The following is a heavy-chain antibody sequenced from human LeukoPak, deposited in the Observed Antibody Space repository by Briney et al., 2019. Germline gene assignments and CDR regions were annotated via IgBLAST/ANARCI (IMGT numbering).Heavy chain of an antibody. CDR3: ARDPYGDYVNYQLAGDLFDY. D-gene: IGHD4-17*01. V-gene: IGHV3-7*01. Sequence: GGSLRLSCEGSGFSFSSYWMTWVRQSPGKGPEWVANIKQDESERYTVDSVKGRFTISRDNAKNSVYLHMNSLRADDTAVYYCARDPYGDYVNYQLAGDLFDYWGQGTLVTVSS. J-gene: IGHJ4*02. CDR1: GFSFSSYW. CDR2: IKQDESER.